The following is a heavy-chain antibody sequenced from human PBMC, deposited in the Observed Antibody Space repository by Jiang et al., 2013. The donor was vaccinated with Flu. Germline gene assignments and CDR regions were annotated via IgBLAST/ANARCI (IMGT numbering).Heavy chain of an antibody. CDR3: ATLRGSSYDTYLLDS. D-gene: IGHD3-16*01. V-gene: IGHV3-30*02. J-gene: IGHJ4*02. CDR1: GFTFSYYA. CDR2: IRFDGSDK. Sequence: VQLVESGGGVVQPGGSLTLSCATSGFTFSYYAMYWVRQASGQGLEWLTSIRFDGSDKYYADSVKGRFTISRDNPRATVYLQMNSLRAEDTAVYYCATLRGSSYDTYLLDSWGQGDXGYRLL.